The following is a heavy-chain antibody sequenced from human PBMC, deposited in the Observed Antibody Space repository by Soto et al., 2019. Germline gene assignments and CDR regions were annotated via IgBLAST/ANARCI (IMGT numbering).Heavy chain of an antibody. CDR3: ARDGCSGSKCLNWFDP. J-gene: IGHJ5*02. D-gene: IGHD2-15*01. Sequence: EVQLVESGGGLVQPGGSLRLSCAASGFTFSSYSMNWVRQAPGKGLEWVSYISSSSTTKYYADSVKGRFTISRDNAKNSLYLQMNRLRAEDTAVYYCARDGCSGSKCLNWFDPWGQGTLVTVSS. V-gene: IGHV3-48*01. CDR1: GFTFSSYS. CDR2: ISSSSTTK.